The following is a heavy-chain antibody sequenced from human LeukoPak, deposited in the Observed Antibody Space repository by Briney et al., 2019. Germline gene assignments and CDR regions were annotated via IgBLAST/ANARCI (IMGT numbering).Heavy chain of an antibody. D-gene: IGHD3-16*01. CDR1: GGSLSSYY. CDR3: ARARSWGSFVSPRQNYFDY. J-gene: IGHJ4*02. V-gene: IGHV4-59*01. CDR2: IYYSGST. Sequence: SETLSLTCTVSGGSLSSYYWSWIRQPPGKGLEWIGYIYYSGSTNYNPSLKSRVTISVDTSKNQFSLKLSSVTAADTAVYYCARARSWGSFVSPRQNYFDYWGQGTLVTVSS.